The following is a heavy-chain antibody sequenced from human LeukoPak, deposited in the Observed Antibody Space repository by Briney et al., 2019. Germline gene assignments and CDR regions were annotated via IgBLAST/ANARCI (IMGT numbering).Heavy chain of an antibody. CDR2: IKQDGSEK. D-gene: IGHD3-10*01. J-gene: IGHJ4*02. CDR1: GFTFSSYW. V-gene: IGHV3-7*01. CDR3: ARDVAGAGSH. Sequence: PGGSLRLSCAASGFTFSSYWMSWVRQAPGKGLEWVANIKQDGSEKYYVDSVKGRFTISRDNAKNTLYLHMNSLRVEDTAMYYCARDVAGAGSHWGQGTLVTVSS.